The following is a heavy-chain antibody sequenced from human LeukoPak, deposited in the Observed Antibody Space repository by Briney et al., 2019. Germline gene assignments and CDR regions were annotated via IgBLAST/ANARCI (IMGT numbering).Heavy chain of an antibody. CDR2: ICGSGGST. CDR3: AKLGEPNMYSRSWYFFDY. J-gene: IGHJ4*02. Sequence: GGSLRLSRAPSGFTFSSYAMSWVRQAPGKGLEGVSAICGSGGSTFYADSVKGRFTISRDKSKNTLYLQMDSLRAEDTAVYYCAKLGEPNMYSRSWYFFDYWGQGTLVTVSS. CDR1: GFTFSSYA. D-gene: IGHD6-13*01. V-gene: IGHV3-23*01.